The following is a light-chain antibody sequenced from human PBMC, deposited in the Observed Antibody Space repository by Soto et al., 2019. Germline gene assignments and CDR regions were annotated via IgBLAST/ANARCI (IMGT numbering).Light chain of an antibody. V-gene: IGLV1-40*01. CDR3: QSFDNSLGTSYV. Sequence: QSVLTQPPSVSGAPGQTITISCSGNSSNIGAGYGVHWYQHLPGTAPKLLIYDNTNRPSGVPDRFSGSRSGTPASLAITGLHADDEADYYCQSFDNSLGTSYVFGTGTKVTVL. CDR2: DNT. CDR1: SSNIGAGYG. J-gene: IGLJ1*01.